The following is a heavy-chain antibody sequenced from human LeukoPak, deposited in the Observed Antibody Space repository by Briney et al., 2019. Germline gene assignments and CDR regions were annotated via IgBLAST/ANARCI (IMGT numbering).Heavy chain of an antibody. J-gene: IGHJ6*03. CDR1: GYSFIKSW. D-gene: IGHD6-6*01. Sequence: GESLQISSNASGYSFIKSWIGRGRPLPAKGREWMGMSYRGDSDTVYSPSFQGQVTISADRSISTAYLQWSSLKASDTAMYYCARHVSSIATCFWPYYYMDVWGIGTTVTVSS. CDR3: ARHVSSIATCFWPYYYMDV. CDR2: SYRGDSDT. V-gene: IGHV5-51*01.